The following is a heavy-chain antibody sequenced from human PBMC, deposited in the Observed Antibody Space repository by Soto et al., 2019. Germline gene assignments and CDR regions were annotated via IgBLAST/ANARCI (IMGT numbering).Heavy chain of an antibody. J-gene: IGHJ5*02. D-gene: IGHD3-22*01. V-gene: IGHV2-5*02. CDR3: AHSLIGYYYDSSGSNWFDP. CDR2: IYWDDDK. Sequence: QITLKESGPTLVKPTQTLTLTCTFSGFSLSTSGVGVGWIRQPPGKALEWLALIYWDDDKRYSPSLKSRLTITKDTSKYQVVLTMTNMDSVDTATYYCAHSLIGYYYDSSGSNWFDPWGQGTLVTVSS. CDR1: GFSLSTSGVG.